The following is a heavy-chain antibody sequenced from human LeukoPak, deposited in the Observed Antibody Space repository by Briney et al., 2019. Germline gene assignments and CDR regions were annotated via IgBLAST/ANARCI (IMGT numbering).Heavy chain of an antibody. CDR3: ARRPYYYDSRGYYYYFDY. CDR1: GYTFTGYY. CDR2: INPNSGDT. Sequence: ASVKVSCKASGYTFTGYYIHWVRQAPGQGLEWMGWINPNSGDTNYAQKFQGRVTMTRDTSISTVYMELNRLTSDDTAIYYCARRPYYYDSRGYYYYFDYWGQGTLVTVSS. D-gene: IGHD3-22*01. J-gene: IGHJ4*02. V-gene: IGHV1-2*02.